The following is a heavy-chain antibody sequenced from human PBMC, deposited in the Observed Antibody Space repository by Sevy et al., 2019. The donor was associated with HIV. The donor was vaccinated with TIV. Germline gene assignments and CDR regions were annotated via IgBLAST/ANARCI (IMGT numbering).Heavy chain of an antibody. Sequence: GGSLRLSCAASGFTFSSYSMNWVRQAPGKGLEWVSSISSSSSYIYYADSVKGRFTISRDNAKNSLYLQMNSLRAEDTAVYYCARVISATAMANADYWGQGTLVTVSS. D-gene: IGHD5-18*01. V-gene: IGHV3-21*01. CDR1: GFTFSSYS. CDR2: ISSSSSYI. CDR3: ARVISATAMANADY. J-gene: IGHJ4*02.